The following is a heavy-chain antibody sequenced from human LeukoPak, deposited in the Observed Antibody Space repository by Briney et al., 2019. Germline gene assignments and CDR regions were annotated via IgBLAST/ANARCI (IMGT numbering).Heavy chain of an antibody. CDR3: AKVYSGSYFNYSDY. Sequence: SGGSLRLSCAASGFTFSSYAMSWVRQAPGKGLEWVSAISGSGGSTYYADSVKGRFTISRDNSKNTLYLQMNSLRAEDTAVYYCAKVYSGSYFNYSDYWGQGTLVTVSS. D-gene: IGHD1-26*01. V-gene: IGHV3-23*01. J-gene: IGHJ4*02. CDR1: GFTFSSYA. CDR2: ISGSGGST.